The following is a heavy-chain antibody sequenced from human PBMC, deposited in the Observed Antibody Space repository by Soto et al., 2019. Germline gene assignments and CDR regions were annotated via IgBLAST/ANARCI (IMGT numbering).Heavy chain of an antibody. J-gene: IGHJ6*02. D-gene: IGHD3-10*01. Sequence: SGTLSLTCAFYGGSFDDFYWSWVRQSLGKGLEWIGEISHDGGTNYSPSLASRISISADTSKNQFSLHLKSVTAADTGLYYCARGQLVWYGDLTPYYRDMDVWGQGTTVTVSS. CDR3: ARGQLVWYGDLTPYYRDMDV. CDR1: GGSFDDFY. CDR2: ISHDGGT. V-gene: IGHV4-34*01.